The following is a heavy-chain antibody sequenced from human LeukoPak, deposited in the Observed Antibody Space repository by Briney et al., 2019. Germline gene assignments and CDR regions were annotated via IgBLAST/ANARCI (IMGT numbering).Heavy chain of an antibody. CDR3: AREVDTAMVYYFDY. CDR2: ISYDGSNK. V-gene: IGHV3-30*03. Sequence: GGSLRLSCAASGFTFSSYGMHWVRQAPGKGLEWVAAISYDGSNKYYADSVKGRFTISRDNSKNTLYLQMNSLRAEDTAVYYCAREVDTAMVYYFDYWGQGTLVTVSS. CDR1: GFTFSSYG. J-gene: IGHJ4*02. D-gene: IGHD5-18*01.